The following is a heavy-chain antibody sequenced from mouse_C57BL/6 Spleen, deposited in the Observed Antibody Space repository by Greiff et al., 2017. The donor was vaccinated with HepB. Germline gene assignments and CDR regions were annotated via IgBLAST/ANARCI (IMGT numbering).Heavy chain of an antibody. D-gene: IGHD1-1*01. V-gene: IGHV7-3*01. CDR3: ARSPYYYGTPAWFAY. CDR2: IRNKANGYTT. J-gene: IGHJ3*01. Sequence: EVQLQESGGGLVQPGGSLSLSCAASGFTFTDYYMSWVRQPPGKALEWLGFIRNKANGYTTEYSASVKGRFPISRDNSQSILDLQMNVLRAEDSAHYYCARSPYYYGTPAWFAYWGQGTLVTVSA. CDR1: GFTFTDYY.